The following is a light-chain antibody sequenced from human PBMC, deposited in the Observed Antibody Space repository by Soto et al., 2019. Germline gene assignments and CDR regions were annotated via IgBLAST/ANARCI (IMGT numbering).Light chain of an antibody. Sequence: DIQMTQSPSSLSASVGDRVTITCRASQSISNYLNWYQQKPGKAPKFLIHAASSLQSGVPSRFSGSGSGTDFTLTISSLQPEDFATYYCQQSYNTPVTFGGGTKGEIK. CDR2: AAS. CDR1: QSISNY. CDR3: QQSYNTPVT. J-gene: IGKJ4*01. V-gene: IGKV1-39*01.